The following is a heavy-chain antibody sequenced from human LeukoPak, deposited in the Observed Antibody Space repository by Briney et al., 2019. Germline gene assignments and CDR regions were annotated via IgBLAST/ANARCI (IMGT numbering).Heavy chain of an antibody. CDR3: AKADGKAVAGTTSRYYYGMDV. D-gene: IGHD6-19*01. Sequence: LPGGSLRLSCAASGFTFDDYTMHWVRQAPGKGLEWVSLISWDGGSTYYADSVKGRFTISRDNSKNSLYLQMNSLRTEDTALYYCAKADGKAVAGTTSRYYYGMDVWGQGTTVTVSS. V-gene: IGHV3-43*01. CDR1: GFTFDDYT. J-gene: IGHJ6*02. CDR2: ISWDGGST.